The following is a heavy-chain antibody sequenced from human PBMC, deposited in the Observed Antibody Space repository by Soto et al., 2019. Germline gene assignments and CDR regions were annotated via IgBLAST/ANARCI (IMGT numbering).Heavy chain of an antibody. Sequence: ASVKVSCKASGYTFTSYAMHWVRQAPGQRLEWMGWINAGNGNTKYSQKFQGRVTITRDTSASTAYMELSSLRSEDTAVYYCARVAEYYGSGYHYAFDIWGQGTMVTVSS. J-gene: IGHJ3*02. CDR1: GYTFTSYA. V-gene: IGHV1-3*01. D-gene: IGHD3-10*01. CDR2: INAGNGNT. CDR3: ARVAEYYGSGYHYAFDI.